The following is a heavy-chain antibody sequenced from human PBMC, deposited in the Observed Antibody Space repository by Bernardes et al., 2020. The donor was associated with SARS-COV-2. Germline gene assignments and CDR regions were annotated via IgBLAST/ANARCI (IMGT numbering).Heavy chain of an antibody. CDR3: AREDYGDSTGLDV. CDR2: VYHSGTT. Sequence: EALSLTCIVSGGSVSSGSYYWNWVRQSPGKGLEWIGYVYHSGTTNNNPSLKSRVVISVDTSRNQFSLNLRSVTAADTAVYYCAREDYGDSTGLDVWGQGTTVTVSS. D-gene: IGHD4-17*01. CDR1: GGSVSSGSYY. V-gene: IGHV4-61*01. J-gene: IGHJ6*02.